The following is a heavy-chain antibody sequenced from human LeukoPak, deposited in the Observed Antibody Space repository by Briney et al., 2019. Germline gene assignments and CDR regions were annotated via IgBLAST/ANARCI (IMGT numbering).Heavy chain of an antibody. CDR3: ARVDSSGYYYFDF. Sequence: SETLSLTCTVSGYSISSAYYWAWIRQPPGQGLEWIGSIYHSGSTYYNPSLRSRVTISVDTSKNQFSLKLSSVTAADTAVYYCARVDSSGYYYFDFWGQGTLVTVSS. D-gene: IGHD6-19*01. CDR1: GYSISSAYY. V-gene: IGHV4-38-2*02. CDR2: IYHSGST. J-gene: IGHJ4*02.